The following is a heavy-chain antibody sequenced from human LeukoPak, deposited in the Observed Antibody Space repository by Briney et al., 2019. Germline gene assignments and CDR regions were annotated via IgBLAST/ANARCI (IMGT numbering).Heavy chain of an antibody. CDR1: GTSISRHY. Sequence: SETLSLTCTVSGTSISRHYWSWLRQSAGLGLEWLGYISTTGSTTYNPSLEGRVTMPEGTSQNQLSLTLSSVTAADTAVYFCARQDGLWVGDLGGWFDFWGQGIQVTVSS. J-gene: IGHJ5*01. CDR2: ISTTGST. V-gene: IGHV4-4*09. D-gene: IGHD3-10*01. CDR3: ARQDGLWVGDLGGWFDF.